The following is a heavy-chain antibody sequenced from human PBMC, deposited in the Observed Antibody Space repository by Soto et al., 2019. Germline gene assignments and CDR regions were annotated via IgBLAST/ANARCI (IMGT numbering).Heavy chain of an antibody. CDR1: GFTFSSYG. CDR3: ARDRVAARKYYYYYMDV. Sequence: GGSLRLSCAASGFTFSSYGMHWVRQAPGKGLEWVAVIWYDGSNKYYADSVKGRFTISRDNSKNTLYLQMNSLRAEDTAVYYCARDRVAARKYYYYYMDVWGKGTTVTVSS. CDR2: IWYDGSNK. D-gene: IGHD6-6*01. J-gene: IGHJ6*03. V-gene: IGHV3-33*01.